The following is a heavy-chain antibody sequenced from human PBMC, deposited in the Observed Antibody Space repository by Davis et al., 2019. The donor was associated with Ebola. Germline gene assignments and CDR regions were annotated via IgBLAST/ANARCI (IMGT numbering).Heavy chain of an antibody. D-gene: IGHD4-17*01. CDR2: ISAYNGNT. CDR3: ARDADFGEYGWFDP. J-gene: IGHJ5*02. Sequence: AASVKVSCKTSGYTFTSYGISWVRQAPGQGLEWMGWISAYNGNTKYSQKFQGRVTITRDTSASTAYMELSSLGPEDPATYYCARDADFGEYGWFDPWGQGTLVIVSS. V-gene: IGHV1-18*01. CDR1: GYTFTSYG.